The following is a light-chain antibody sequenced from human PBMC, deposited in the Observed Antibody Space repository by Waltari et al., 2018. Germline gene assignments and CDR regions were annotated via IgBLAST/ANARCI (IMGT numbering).Light chain of an antibody. CDR1: QSVSSY. CDR3: QQRANWLT. Sequence: EIVLTQSPATLSLSPGERATLSCRASQSVSSYLAWYQQKPGKAPRLLIYDASNSATGIPARCSGSGSGTDFTLTISTLEPEDFAVYYCQQRANWLTFGGGTKVEIK. V-gene: IGKV3-11*01. CDR2: DAS. J-gene: IGKJ4*01.